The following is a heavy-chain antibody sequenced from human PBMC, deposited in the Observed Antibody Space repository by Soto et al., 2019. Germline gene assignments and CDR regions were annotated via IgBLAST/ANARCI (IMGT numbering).Heavy chain of an antibody. CDR2: IKDGGST. J-gene: IGHJ4*02. D-gene: IGHD2-15*01. Sequence: QVQLQQWGAGLLKPSETLSLTCAVNGGSFTGYYWSWVRQPPGKGLEWIGEIKDGGSTNYSPSLRSRVPISADTSKKQFSLKVTSVTAADTAVYYCARGQEGVVATHWDQGTLVTVSS. CDR1: GGSFTGYY. CDR3: ARGQEGVVATH. V-gene: IGHV4-34*01.